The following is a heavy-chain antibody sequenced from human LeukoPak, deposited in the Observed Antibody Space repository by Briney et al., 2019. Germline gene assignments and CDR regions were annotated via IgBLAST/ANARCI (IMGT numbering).Heavy chain of an antibody. V-gene: IGHV4-59*06. CDR1: GGSISSYH. D-gene: IGHD3-10*01. Sequence: SETLSLTCTVSGGSISSYHWSWIRQHPGKGLEWIGYIYYSGSTYYNPYLKSRVTISVDTSKNQFSLKQSSVTAADTAVYYCARRVTGSGSYWFDPWGQGTLVTVSS. CDR2: IYYSGST. J-gene: IGHJ5*02. CDR3: ARRVTGSGSYWFDP.